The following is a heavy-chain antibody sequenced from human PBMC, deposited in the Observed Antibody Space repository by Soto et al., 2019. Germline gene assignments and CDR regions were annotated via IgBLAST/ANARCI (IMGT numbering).Heavy chain of an antibody. CDR1: GFTFSGSA. D-gene: IGHD1-26*01. Sequence: GSLRLSCAASGFTFSGSAMHWVRQASGKGLEWVGRIRSKANSYATAYAASVKGRFTISRDDSKNTAYLQMNSLKTEDTAVYYCTRHHSGSFLFDYWGQGTLVTVSS. V-gene: IGHV3-73*01. J-gene: IGHJ4*02. CDR3: TRHHSGSFLFDY. CDR2: IRSKANSYAT.